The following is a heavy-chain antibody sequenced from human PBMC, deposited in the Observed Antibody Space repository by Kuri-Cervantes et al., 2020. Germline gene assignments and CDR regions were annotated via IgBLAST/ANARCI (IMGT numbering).Heavy chain of an antibody. Sequence: GGSLRLSCAASGFTFSSYGMHWVRLAPGKGLEWVAVISYDGSNKYYADSVKGRFTISRDNSKNTLYLQMNSLRAEDTAVYYCANEPMTQLFDYWGQGTLVTVSS. CDR1: GFTFSSYG. CDR3: ANEPMTQLFDY. D-gene: IGHD1-1*01. V-gene: IGHV3-30*18. CDR2: ISYDGSNK. J-gene: IGHJ4*02.